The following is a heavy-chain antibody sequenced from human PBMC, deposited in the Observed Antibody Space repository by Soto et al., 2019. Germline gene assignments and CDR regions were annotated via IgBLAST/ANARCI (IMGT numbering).Heavy chain of an antibody. CDR2: INQDESEK. CDR3: ARLYYYDSSGYYPY. Sequence: GSLRLSCAASGFTFSTYWLSWVRQAPGKGLEWVANINQDESEKYYVDSVKGRFTISRDNAKNSLYLQMNSLRAEDTAVYYCARLYYYDSSGYYPYWGQGTLVTVSS. CDR1: GFTFSTYW. J-gene: IGHJ4*02. D-gene: IGHD3-22*01. V-gene: IGHV3-7*01.